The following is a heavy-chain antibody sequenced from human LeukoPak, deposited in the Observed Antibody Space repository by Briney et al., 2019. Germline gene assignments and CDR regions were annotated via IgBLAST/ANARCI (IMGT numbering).Heavy chain of an antibody. CDR3: AKLWSSSRGAFDI. Sequence: PGRSLRLSCAASGFTFTTYAMSWVRQAPGKGLEWVSGVTNSGGSTYYADSVKGRFTISRDNSKNTLYLQMNSLRAEDTAVYYCAKLWSSSRGAFDIWGQGTMVTVSS. J-gene: IGHJ3*02. CDR2: VTNSGGST. CDR1: GFTFTTYA. V-gene: IGHV3-23*01. D-gene: IGHD6-13*01.